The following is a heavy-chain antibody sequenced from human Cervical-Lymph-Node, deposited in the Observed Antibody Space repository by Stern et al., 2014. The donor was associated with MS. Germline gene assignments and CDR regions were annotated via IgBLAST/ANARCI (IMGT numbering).Heavy chain of an antibody. J-gene: IGHJ4*02. D-gene: IGHD5-18*01. CDR1: GYTLTNYP. Sequence: VQLVQSGSELKEPGASVKVSCKASGYTLTNYPMNWVRQAPGQGLEWMGWINTNTGNSTYAQGLTGRLVFSLDTSVSTAYLHISSLKAEDTAVYYCARDFVDTAMITRSDYLDSWGQGTLVTVSS. CDR2: INTNTGNS. CDR3: ARDFVDTAMITRSDYLDS. V-gene: IGHV7-4-1*02.